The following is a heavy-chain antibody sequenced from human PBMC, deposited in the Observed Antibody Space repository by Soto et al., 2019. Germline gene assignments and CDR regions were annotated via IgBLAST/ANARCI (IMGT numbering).Heavy chain of an antibody. J-gene: IGHJ3*02. V-gene: IGHV3-23*01. CDR3: AKLGGGRDDAFDI. CDR2: ISGSGGST. Sequence: EVQLLESGGGLVQPGGSLRLSCAASGFTFSSYAMSWVRQAPGKGLEWVSAISGSGGSTYCADSVKGRFTISRDNSKNTLYLQMNSLRAEDTAVYYCAKLGGGRDDAFDIWGQGTMVTVSS. D-gene: IGHD2-15*01. CDR1: GFTFSSYA.